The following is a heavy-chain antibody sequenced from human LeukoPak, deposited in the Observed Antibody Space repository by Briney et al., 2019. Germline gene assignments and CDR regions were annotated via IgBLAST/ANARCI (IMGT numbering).Heavy chain of an antibody. Sequence: SETLSLTCTVSGGSISGSSYYWGWIRQPPGKGLEWIGSIYYSGSTYYNPSLKSRVTISVDTSKNQFSLKLSSVTAADTAVYYCARRNYDFWSGYSYYFDYWGQGTLVTVSS. CDR2: IYYSGST. J-gene: IGHJ4*02. CDR3: ARRNYDFWSGYSYYFDY. V-gene: IGHV4-39*01. CDR1: GGSISGSSYY. D-gene: IGHD3-3*01.